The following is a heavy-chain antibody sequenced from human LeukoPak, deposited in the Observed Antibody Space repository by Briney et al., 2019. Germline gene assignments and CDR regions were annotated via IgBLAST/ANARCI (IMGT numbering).Heavy chain of an antibody. J-gene: IGHJ4*02. CDR2: IKQDGSEK. CDR1: RFTFSSYW. Sequence: GGSLRLSCAASRFTFSSYWMTWVRQAPGKGLEWVADIKQDGSEKYYVDSVKGRFTISRDNAKNSLYLQMNTLRAEDTAVYYCARDRRWLHIDYWGQGTLVTVSS. V-gene: IGHV3-7*01. CDR3: ARDRRWLHIDY. D-gene: IGHD5-24*01.